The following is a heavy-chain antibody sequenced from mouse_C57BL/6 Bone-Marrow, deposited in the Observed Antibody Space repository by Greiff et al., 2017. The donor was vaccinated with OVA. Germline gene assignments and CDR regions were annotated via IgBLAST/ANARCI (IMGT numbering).Heavy chain of an antibody. CDR1: GYTFTDYY. D-gene: IGHD2-5*01. CDR3: ARSPYSNYLAWFAY. Sequence: QVQLQQSGAELVKPGASVKISCKASGYTFTDYYINWVKQRPGQGLEWIGKIGPGSGSTYYNEKFKGKATLTADKSSSTAYMQLSSLISEDSAVYFCARSPYSNYLAWFAYWGQGTLVTVSA. J-gene: IGHJ3*01. V-gene: IGHV1-77*01. CDR2: IGPGSGST.